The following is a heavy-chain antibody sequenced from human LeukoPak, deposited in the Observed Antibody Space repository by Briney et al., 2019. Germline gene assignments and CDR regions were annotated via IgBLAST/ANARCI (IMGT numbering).Heavy chain of an antibody. CDR3: ARDWYTAERWTIYYSYYIDV. CDR1: GFTFSSYS. CDR2: ISSSSSYI. Sequence: GGSLRLSCAASGFTFSSYSMNWVRQAPGKGLEWVSFISSSSSYIYYADSMKGRFTISRDNAKNSLYLQMNSLKAEDTAVYYCARDWYTAERWTIYYSYYIDVWGKGTTVTVSS. J-gene: IGHJ6*03. D-gene: IGHD4-23*01. V-gene: IGHV3-21*01.